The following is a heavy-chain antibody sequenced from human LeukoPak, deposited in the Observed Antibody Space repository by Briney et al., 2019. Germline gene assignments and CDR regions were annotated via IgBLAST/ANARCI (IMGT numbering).Heavy chain of an antibody. D-gene: IGHD6-13*01. J-gene: IGHJ5*02. CDR3: ARGHSSSWYFWFDP. V-gene: IGHV4-59*01. CDR2: IYYSGST. Sequence: SETLSLTCTVSGGSISSYYWSWIQQPPGKGLEWIGYIYYSGSTNYNPSLKSRVTISVDTSKNQFSLKLSSVTAADTAVYYCARGHSSSWYFWFDPWGQGTLVTVSS. CDR1: GGSISSYY.